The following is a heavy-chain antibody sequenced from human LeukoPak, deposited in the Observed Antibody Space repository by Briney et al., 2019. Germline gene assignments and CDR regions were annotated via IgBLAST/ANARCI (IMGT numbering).Heavy chain of an antibody. Sequence: ASVKVSCKASGYTFTSYYMHWVRQAPGQGLEWMGIINPSGGSTSYAQKFQGRVTMTRDMSTSTVYMELSSLRSEDTAVYYCARRVRGIVGVSAAMASWFGPWGQGTLVTVSS. V-gene: IGHV1-46*01. CDR1: GYTFTSYY. CDR3: ARRVRGIVGVSAAMASWFGP. CDR2: INPSGGST. D-gene: IGHD2-2*01. J-gene: IGHJ5*02.